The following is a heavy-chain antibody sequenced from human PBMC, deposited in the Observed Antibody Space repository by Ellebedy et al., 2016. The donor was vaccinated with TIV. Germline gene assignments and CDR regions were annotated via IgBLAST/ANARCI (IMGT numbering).Heavy chain of an antibody. V-gene: IGHV1-2*02. CDR3: ARDHRYCSSTSCYTLSYRYFDY. CDR1: GYTFTGYY. Sequence: ASVKVSXXASGYTFTGYYMHWVRQAPGQGLEWMGWINPNSGGTNYAQKFQGRVTMTRDTSISTAYMELSRLRSDDTAVYYCARDHRYCSSTSCYTLSYRYFDYWGQGTLVTVSS. J-gene: IGHJ4*02. D-gene: IGHD2-2*02. CDR2: INPNSGGT.